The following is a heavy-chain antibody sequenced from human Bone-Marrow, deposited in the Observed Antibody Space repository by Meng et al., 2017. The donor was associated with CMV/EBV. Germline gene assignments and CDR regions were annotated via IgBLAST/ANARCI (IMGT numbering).Heavy chain of an antibody. V-gene: IGHV1-8*01. CDR1: GYTFTSYD. CDR2: MNPNSGNT. Sequence: QVQLFQSGAVVTRPGPSVKVSCKASGYTFTSYDINSVRQGAGQGLEWMGWMNPNSGNTDYAQKFQGRVTMTRNISKSTAYMDLSSLRSEDTAVYYCATGVADFEYWGQGTLVTVSS. D-gene: IGHD6-19*01. J-gene: IGHJ4*02. CDR3: ATGVADFEY.